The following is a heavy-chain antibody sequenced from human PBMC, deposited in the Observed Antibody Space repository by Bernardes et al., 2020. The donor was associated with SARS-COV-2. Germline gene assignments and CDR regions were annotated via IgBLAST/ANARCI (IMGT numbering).Heavy chain of an antibody. V-gene: IGHV3-7*01. CDR1: GFTFSSYW. J-gene: IGHJ6*02. CDR2: IKQDGSET. Sequence: GGSLRLSCAASGFTFSSYWMSWVRQAPGKGLEWVANIKQDGSETYYVDSVKGRFTISRDNAKNSLYLQMNSLRAEDTAVYYCARDGIAVAGTGDYYYYGMDVWGQGTTVTVSS. CDR3: ARDGIAVAGTGDYYYYGMDV. D-gene: IGHD6-19*01.